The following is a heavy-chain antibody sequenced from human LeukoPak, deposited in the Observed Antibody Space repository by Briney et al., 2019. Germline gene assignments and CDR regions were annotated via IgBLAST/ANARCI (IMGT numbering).Heavy chain of an antibody. Sequence: GGSLRLSCAASGFTFSSYSMNWVRQAPGKGLEWVSSISGSSSYVYYADSVKGRFTISRDNAKNSLYLQMNSLRAEDTAVYYCARELAKRDPIDYWGQGTLVTVSS. D-gene: IGHD5-12*01. CDR2: ISGSSSYV. V-gene: IGHV3-21*01. CDR1: GFTFSSYS. CDR3: ARELAKRDPIDY. J-gene: IGHJ4*02.